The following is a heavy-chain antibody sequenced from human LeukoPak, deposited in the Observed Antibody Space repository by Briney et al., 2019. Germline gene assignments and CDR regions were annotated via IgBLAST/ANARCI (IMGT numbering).Heavy chain of an antibody. Sequence: GGSLRLSCAASGFTFSSYEMNWVRQAPGKGLEWVSYISSSGSTIYYADSVKGRFTISRDNAKNSLYLQMNSLRAEDTAVYYCARDQDTAMVYSSSLSDWGQGTLVTVSS. CDR3: ARDQDTAMVYSSSLSD. CDR1: GFTFSSYE. V-gene: IGHV3-48*03. CDR2: ISSSGSTI. D-gene: IGHD5-18*01. J-gene: IGHJ4*02.